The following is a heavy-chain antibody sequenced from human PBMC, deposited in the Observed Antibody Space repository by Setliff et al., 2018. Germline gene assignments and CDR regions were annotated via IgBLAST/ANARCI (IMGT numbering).Heavy chain of an antibody. CDR1: GGTFGSSA. CDR3: ARDKADYYDRSGYSGASDV. D-gene: IGHD3-22*01. V-gene: IGHV1-69*13. J-gene: IGHJ3*01. CDR2: IIPMFDTG. Sequence: ASVKVSCKASGGTFGSSALSWVRQAPGQGLEWMGGIIPMFDTGIYAEKFQGRVTLSADESTSTVYMELTRLRPEDTAIYYCARDKADYYDRSGYSGASDVWGQGTRGT.